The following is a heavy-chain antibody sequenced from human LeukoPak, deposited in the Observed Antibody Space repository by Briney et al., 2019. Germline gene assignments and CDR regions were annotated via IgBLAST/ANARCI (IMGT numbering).Heavy chain of an antibody. CDR3: ARDRAAAGRDYGMDV. CDR2: IYYSGST. Sequence: SETLSLTCTVSGGSISSGDYYWSWIRQPPGRGLEWIGYIYYSGSTYYNPSLKSRVTISVDTSKNQFSLKLSSVTAADTAVYYCARDRAAAGRDYGMDVWGQGTTVTVSS. CDR1: GGSISSGDYY. D-gene: IGHD6-13*01. V-gene: IGHV4-30-4*01. J-gene: IGHJ6*02.